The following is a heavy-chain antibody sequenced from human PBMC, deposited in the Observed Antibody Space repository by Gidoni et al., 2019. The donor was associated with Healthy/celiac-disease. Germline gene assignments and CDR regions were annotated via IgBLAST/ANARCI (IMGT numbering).Heavy chain of an antibody. V-gene: IGHV1-69*04. D-gene: IGHD3-22*01. CDR1: GGTFSSYA. J-gene: IGHJ3*02. CDR3: ARWDSSGYYPGAFDI. Sequence: QVQLVQSGAEVKKPGSSVKVSCKASGGTFSSYAISWVRQAPGQGLEWMGRIIPILGIANYAQKFQGRVTITADKSTSTAYMELSSLRSEDTAVYYCARWDSSGYYPGAFDIWGQGTMVTVSS. CDR2: IIPILGIA.